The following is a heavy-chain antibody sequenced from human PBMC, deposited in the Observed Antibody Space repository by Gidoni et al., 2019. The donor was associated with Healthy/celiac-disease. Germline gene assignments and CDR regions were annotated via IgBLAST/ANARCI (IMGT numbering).Heavy chain of an antibody. CDR1: GFTFSRSS. CDR2: ISSSSSYI. D-gene: IGHD3-3*01. Sequence: EVQLVESGGGLVKPGGSLRLSCAASGFTFSRSSMNWFRQAPGKGLEWVSSISSSSSYIYYADSVKVRFTISRDNAKNSLYLQMNSLRAEDTAVYYCARDGAYDFWSGYYFDYWGQGTLVTVSS. V-gene: IGHV3-21*01. CDR3: ARDGAYDFWSGYYFDY. J-gene: IGHJ4*02.